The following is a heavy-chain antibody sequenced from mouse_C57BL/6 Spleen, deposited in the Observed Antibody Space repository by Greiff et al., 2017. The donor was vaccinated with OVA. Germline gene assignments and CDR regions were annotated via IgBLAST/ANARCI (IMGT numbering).Heavy chain of an antibody. V-gene: IGHV5-6*01. Sequence: EVQLVESGGDLVKPGGSLKLSCAASGFTFSSYGMSWVRQTPDKRLEWVATISSGGSYTYYPDSVKGRFTISRDNAKNTLYLQMSSLKSEDTAMYYCARQGGGNGIYYFDYWGQGTTLTVSS. CDR3: ARQGGGNGIYYFDY. CDR2: ISSGGSYT. CDR1: GFTFSSYG. D-gene: IGHD1-1*02. J-gene: IGHJ2*01.